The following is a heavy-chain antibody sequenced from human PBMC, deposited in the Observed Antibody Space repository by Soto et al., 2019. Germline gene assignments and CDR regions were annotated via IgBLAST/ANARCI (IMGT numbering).Heavy chain of an antibody. CDR3: ARERTQRYGMDV. D-gene: IGHD2-2*01. CDR2: IYHSGST. J-gene: IGHJ6*02. CDR1: GGSISSSNW. Sequence: QVQLQESGPGLVKPSGTLSLTCAVSGGSISSSNWWGWVRQPPGRGLEWIGEIYHSGSTNYNPSLKSRLTISLDTSKNQFSLRLSSVTAADTAVYYCARERTQRYGMDVWGQGTTVTVSS. V-gene: IGHV4-4*02.